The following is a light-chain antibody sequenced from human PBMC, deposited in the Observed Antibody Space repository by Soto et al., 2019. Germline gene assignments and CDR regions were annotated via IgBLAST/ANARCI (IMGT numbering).Light chain of an antibody. CDR3: QQSYSTPIT. CDR1: RSICTY. J-gene: IGKJ5*01. V-gene: IGKV1-39*01. CDR2: DAS. Sequence: DIQMTQSPSSLSASVGDRVTITCRASRSICTYLNWFQQRPGKAPKVLIYDASSLQSGVPSRFSGSGSGTDFTLTISSLQPEDFATYYCQQSYSTPITFGQGTRLEIK.